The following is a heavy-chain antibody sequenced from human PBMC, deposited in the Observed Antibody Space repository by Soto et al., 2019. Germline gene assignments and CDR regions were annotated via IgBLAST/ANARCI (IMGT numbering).Heavy chain of an antibody. V-gene: IGHV1-3*01. CDR2: INPGNGNT. CDR1: GYIFTSYA. D-gene: IGHD3-10*01. J-gene: IGHJ6*02. Sequence: ASVKVSCKASGYIFTSYAMHWVRQAPGQRLEWMGWINPGNGNTKYSQNFQDRVTFTRDTSASTVYMDLSSLTSEDTAVYYCARYGWGTHYYHYGMAVWGQGTTDTGS. CDR3: ARYGWGTHYYHYGMAV.